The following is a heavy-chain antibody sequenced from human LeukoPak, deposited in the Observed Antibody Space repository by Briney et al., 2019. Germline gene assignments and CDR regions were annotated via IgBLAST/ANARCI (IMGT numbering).Heavy chain of an antibody. D-gene: IGHD6-19*01. CDR1: GFTFDDYA. Sequence: PGGSLRLSCAASGFTFDDYAMHWVRQAPGKGLERVSGISWNSGSIGYADSVKGRFTISRDNAKNSLYLQMNSLRAEDTALYYCAKSPAVAATLYYFDYWGQGTLVTVSS. CDR3: AKSPAVAATLYYFDY. J-gene: IGHJ4*02. CDR2: ISWNSGSI. V-gene: IGHV3-9*01.